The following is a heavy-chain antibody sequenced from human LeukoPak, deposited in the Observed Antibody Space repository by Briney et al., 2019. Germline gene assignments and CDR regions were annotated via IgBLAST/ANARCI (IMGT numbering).Heavy chain of an antibody. D-gene: IGHD1-26*01. CDR1: GFTVSRND. J-gene: IGHJ4*02. Sequence: GGSLRLSCAASGFTVSRNDMSWVRQAPGKGLEWVSVIYMSGSIFYADSVKGRFTISRDNSKNTLDLQMNSLRAEDTAIYYCARHSGSYDCFNYWGQGTLVTVSS. V-gene: IGHV3-53*01. CDR2: IYMSGSI. CDR3: ARHSGSYDCFNY.